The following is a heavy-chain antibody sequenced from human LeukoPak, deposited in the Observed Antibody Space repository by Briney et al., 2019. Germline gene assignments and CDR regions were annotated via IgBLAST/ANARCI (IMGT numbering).Heavy chain of an antibody. CDR2: ISSSTTYI. J-gene: IGHJ4*02. CDR3: ARAPRAPKYYFDY. Sequence: GGSLRLSCAVSGFPFTTYWMSWVRQAPGKGLEWVSSISSSTTYIFYADSVKGRFTISRDNAKNSLYLQMNSLRVEDTAVYYCARAPRAPKYYFDYWGQGTLVTVSS. CDR1: GFPFTTYW. V-gene: IGHV3-21*01.